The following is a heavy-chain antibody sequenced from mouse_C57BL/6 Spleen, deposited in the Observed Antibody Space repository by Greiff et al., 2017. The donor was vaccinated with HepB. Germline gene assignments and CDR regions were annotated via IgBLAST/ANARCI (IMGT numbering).Heavy chain of an antibody. CDR2: IHPNSGST. CDR3: ARGEDGYLYYYAMDF. D-gene: IGHD2-3*01. CDR1: GYTFTSYW. V-gene: IGHV1-64*01. J-gene: IGHJ4*01. Sequence: VHLVESGAELVKPGASVKLSCKASGYTFTSYWMHWVKQRPGQGLEWIGMIHPNSGSTNYNEKFKSKATLTVDKSSSTAYMQLSSLTSEDSAVYYCARGEDGYLYYYAMDFWGQGTSVTVSS.